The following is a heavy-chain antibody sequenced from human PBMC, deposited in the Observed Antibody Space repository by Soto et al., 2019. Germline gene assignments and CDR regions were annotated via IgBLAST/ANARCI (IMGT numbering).Heavy chain of an antibody. CDR2: ISAYNGNT. J-gene: IGHJ6*02. V-gene: IGHV1-18*01. D-gene: IGHD6-19*01. CDR3: AREEYSSGWPVGMDV. CDR1: GYTFTSYG. Sequence: GASVKVSCKASGYTFTSYGISWVRQAPGQGLEWMGWISAYNGNTNYAQKLQGRVTMTTDTSTSTAYMELRSLRSDDTAVYYCAREEYSSGWPVGMDVWGQGTTVTVSS.